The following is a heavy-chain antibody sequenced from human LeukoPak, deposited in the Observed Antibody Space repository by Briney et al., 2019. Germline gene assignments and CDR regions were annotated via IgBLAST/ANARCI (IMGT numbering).Heavy chain of an antibody. D-gene: IGHD5-18*01. Sequence: ASVKVSCKASGYTFTGYYMHWVRQAPGQGLEWMGWINPNSGGTNYAQKFQGGVTMTRDTSISTAYMELSRLRSDDTAVYYCARKWVTAMKFDPWGQGTLVTVSS. J-gene: IGHJ5*02. V-gene: IGHV1-2*02. CDR1: GYTFTGYY. CDR2: INPNSGGT. CDR3: ARKWVTAMKFDP.